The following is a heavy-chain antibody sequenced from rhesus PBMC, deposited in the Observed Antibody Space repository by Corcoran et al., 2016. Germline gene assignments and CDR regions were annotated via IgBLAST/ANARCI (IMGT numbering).Heavy chain of an antibody. CDR1: GYSIISNY. J-gene: IGHJ6*01. CDR3: AATYNWNYYDGLDS. Sequence: QVQLQESGPGLVRPSETLSLTCAVSGYSIISNYWTWIRQPPGKGLEWIGNVYGSSGSTYYNPSLKSRVTISRDTSKKQFSLKLSSVTAADTAIYYCAATYNWNYYDGLDSWGQGVVVTVSS. D-gene: IGHD1-26*01. V-gene: IGHV4-147*01. CDR2: VYGSSGST.